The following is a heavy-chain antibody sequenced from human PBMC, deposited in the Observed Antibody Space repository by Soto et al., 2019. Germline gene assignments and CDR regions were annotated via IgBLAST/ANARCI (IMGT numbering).Heavy chain of an antibody. CDR2: IYHSGST. V-gene: IGHV4-4*02. Sequence: LRRTLCLNCAVSGGSISSSNWWSWVRQPPGKGLEWIGEIYHSGSTNYNPSLKSRVTISVDKSKNQFCLKLSSVTAADTAVYYCARDRFLAAGGRYYYYRMDVWGQGTTVTVSS. CDR3: ARDRFLAAGGRYYYYRMDV. CDR1: GGSISSSNW. D-gene: IGHD6-13*01. J-gene: IGHJ6*02.